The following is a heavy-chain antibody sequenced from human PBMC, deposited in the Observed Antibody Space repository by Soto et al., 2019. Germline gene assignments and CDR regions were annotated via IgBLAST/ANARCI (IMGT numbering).Heavy chain of an antibody. CDR2: IYYSGRT. Sequence: SETLSLTCTFSGGSISSYYWSLIRQPPGKGLEWIGYIYYSGRTNYNPSLKSRVTISVDTSKNQFSLKVSSVTAADTAVYYCARASCISTSCYAWELGFDYWGQGTLVTVSS. V-gene: IGHV4-59*01. J-gene: IGHJ4*02. CDR1: GGSISSYY. D-gene: IGHD2-2*01. CDR3: ARASCISTSCYAWELGFDY.